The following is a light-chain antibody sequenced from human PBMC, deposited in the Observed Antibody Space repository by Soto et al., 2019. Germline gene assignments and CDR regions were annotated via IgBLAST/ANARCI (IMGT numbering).Light chain of an antibody. V-gene: IGKV3-20*01. CDR3: QQYGSSPYT. Sequence: EIVLTQSPGNLSLSPGERATLSCRASQSVSSSYLAWYQQKPGQAPRLLIYGASSRTTGIPDRFSGSGSGTDFTLTLSRLEPEDFAVYYCQQYGSSPYTFGQGTKLEIK. J-gene: IGKJ2*01. CDR1: QSVSSSY. CDR2: GAS.